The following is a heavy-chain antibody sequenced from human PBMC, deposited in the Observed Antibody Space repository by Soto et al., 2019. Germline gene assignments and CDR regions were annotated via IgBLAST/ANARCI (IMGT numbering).Heavy chain of an antibody. V-gene: IGHV4-59*01. J-gene: IGHJ4*02. CDR1: GASISTYY. CDR3: ARPTYYYDSSGPPAY. Sequence: SETLSLTCTVSGASISTYYWSWIRQPPGKGLEWIGYISYSGSTNYNPSLKSRVTISFDASKNQISLQVRSATAADTAVYYCARPTYYYDSSGPPAYWGQGTLVTRLL. D-gene: IGHD3-22*01. CDR2: ISYSGST.